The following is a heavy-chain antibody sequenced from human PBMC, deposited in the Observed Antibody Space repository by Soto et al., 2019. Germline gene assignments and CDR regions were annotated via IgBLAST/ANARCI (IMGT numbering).Heavy chain of an antibody. V-gene: IGHV1-18*01. Sequence: GASVKVSCKASGYTFTSYGISWVRQALGQGLEWMGWISAYNGNTNYAQKLQGRVTMTTDTSTSTAYMELRSLRSDDTAVYYCARGAVGIVVVPAAMWAFDIWGQGTIVTVSS. CDR3: ARGAVGIVVVPAAMWAFDI. J-gene: IGHJ3*02. CDR1: GYTFTSYG. CDR2: ISAYNGNT. D-gene: IGHD2-2*01.